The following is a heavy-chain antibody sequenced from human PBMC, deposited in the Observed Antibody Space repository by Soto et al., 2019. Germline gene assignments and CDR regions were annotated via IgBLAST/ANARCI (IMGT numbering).Heavy chain of an antibody. V-gene: IGHV4-61*08. J-gene: IGHJ4*02. D-gene: IGHD4-17*01. CDR1: GGYVVNMAYY. CDR3: ARTTAVPNTLRSRYFFDY. CDR2: VYYSGTT. Sequence: PSELISLPRSVFGGYVVNMAYYWSWIRQPPGKRLEWIGYVYYSGTTNYNPSLKSRVTISVDLSKNQFSLRLSSVTTAGTALYYCARTTAVPNTLRSRYFFDYWGQGTLVTGTS.